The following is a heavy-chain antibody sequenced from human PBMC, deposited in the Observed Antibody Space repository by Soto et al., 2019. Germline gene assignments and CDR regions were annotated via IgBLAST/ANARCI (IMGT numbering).Heavy chain of an antibody. J-gene: IGHJ4*02. CDR2: IFSNDEK. Sequence: QVTLKESGPVLVKPTETLTLTCTVSGFSLSNARMGVSWIRQPPGKALEWLAHIFSNDEKSYSTSLKSRLTISKDNPKKQVVHNKTNKDPVDPATNFCSRIRDEECRGGSCLYYFDFWGQGTLVTVSS. CDR3: SRIRDEECRGGSCLYYFDF. V-gene: IGHV2-26*01. CDR1: GFSLSNARMG. D-gene: IGHD2-15*01.